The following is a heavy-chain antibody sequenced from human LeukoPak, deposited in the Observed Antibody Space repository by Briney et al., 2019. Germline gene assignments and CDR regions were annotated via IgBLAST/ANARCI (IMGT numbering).Heavy chain of an antibody. CDR3: ARDKYSGYGFDY. CDR1: GFTFSSYS. Sequence: PGGSLRLSCAASGFTFSSYSMNWVRQAPGKGLEWVSSISSSSSYIYYADSVKGRFTISRDNAKNSLYLQMNSLRAEDTAVYYCARDKYSGYGFDYWGQGTLVTVSS. D-gene: IGHD5-12*01. J-gene: IGHJ4*02. V-gene: IGHV3-21*01. CDR2: ISSSSSYI.